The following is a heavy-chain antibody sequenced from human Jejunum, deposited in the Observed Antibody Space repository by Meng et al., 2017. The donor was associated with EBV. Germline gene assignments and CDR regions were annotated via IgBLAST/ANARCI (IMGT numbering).Heavy chain of an antibody. D-gene: IGHD3-16*01. CDR1: ASPFAGYS. Sequence: PRVQSWAEVTKPGAPVKVSCKASASPFAGYSMHWGRQATGQGLEWMGRINPNSGGANYAQKFQGRVTMTRDTSISTAYMELSRLRSDDTAVYYCAREGLVGDLRYFDLWGRGTLVTVSS. J-gene: IGHJ2*01. V-gene: IGHV1-2*06. CDR2: INPNSGGA. CDR3: AREGLVGDLRYFDL.